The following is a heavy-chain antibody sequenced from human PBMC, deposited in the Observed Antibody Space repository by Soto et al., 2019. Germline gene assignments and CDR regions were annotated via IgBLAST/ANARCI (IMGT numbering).Heavy chain of an antibody. CDR3: ARHISGYVYESDY. D-gene: IGHD5-12*01. CDR2: IIPIFGTA. CDR1: PGTFTSYA. J-gene: IGHJ4*02. V-gene: IGHV1-69*13. Sequence: SAKVSFKASPGTFTSYAIRWVRRAPGQGLEWMGGIIPIFGTANYAQKFQGRVTITADESTSTAYMELSSLRSEDTAVYYCARHISGYVYESDYWGQGTLVTVSS.